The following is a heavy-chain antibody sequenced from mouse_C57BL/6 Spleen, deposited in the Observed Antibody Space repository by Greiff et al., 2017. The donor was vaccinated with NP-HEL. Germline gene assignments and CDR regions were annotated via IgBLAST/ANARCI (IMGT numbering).Heavy chain of an antibody. CDR3: ARGTAQAPFDY. V-gene: IGHV1-22*01. D-gene: IGHD3-2*02. CDR2: INPNNGGT. CDR1: GYTFTDYN. Sequence: EVQLQQSGPELVKPGASVKMSCKASGYTFTDYNMHWVKQSHGKSLEWIGYINPNNGGTSYNQKFKGKATLTVNKSSRTAYMELRSLTSEDSAVYYCARGTAQAPFDYWGQGTTLTVSS. J-gene: IGHJ2*01.